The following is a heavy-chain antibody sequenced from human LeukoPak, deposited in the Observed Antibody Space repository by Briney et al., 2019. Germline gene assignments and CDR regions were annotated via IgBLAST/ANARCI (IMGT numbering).Heavy chain of an antibody. J-gene: IGHJ4*02. CDR1: GFTFSSYG. CDR3: AKSNYYDSSGYYLYYFDY. CDR2: IRYDGSNK. D-gene: IGHD3-22*01. V-gene: IGHV3-30*02. Sequence: TGGSLRLSCAASGFTFSSYGMHWVRQAPGKGLEWVAFIRYDGSNKYYADSVKGRFTVSRDNSKNTLYLQMNSLRAEDTAVYYCAKSNYYDSSGYYLYYFDYWGQGTLVTVSS.